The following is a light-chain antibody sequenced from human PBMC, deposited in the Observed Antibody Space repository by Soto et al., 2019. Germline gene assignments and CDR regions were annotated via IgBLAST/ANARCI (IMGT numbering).Light chain of an antibody. J-gene: IGKJ1*01. CDR2: DAA. CDR3: QQRGNRPPRT. CDR1: QTVSTN. Sequence: EIVLTQSPGTLSVSPGERATLSRRASQTVSTNLVCYQQKPGQAPSLLINDAANSATGIPARFSGSGSGTDFTLTTSSLEPEDVAVYYCQQRGNRPPRTFGQGTKVDIK. V-gene: IGKV3-11*01.